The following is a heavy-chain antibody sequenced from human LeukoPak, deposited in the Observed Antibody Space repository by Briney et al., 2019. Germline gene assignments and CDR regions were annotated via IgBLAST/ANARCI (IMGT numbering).Heavy chain of an antibody. CDR1: GYNLTDYY. CDR2: INPISGDT. J-gene: IGHJ6*02. D-gene: IGHD3-10*01. Sequence: SVKVSCKASGYNLTDYYIHWVRQGPGQGLEWLGRINPISGDTKYAQKFQAWVTMTRDTSISTAYLEVTRLKSDDTAVYYCARDYGSGSYYNGHYYFYYCMDVWGQGTTVIVSS. V-gene: IGHV1-2*04. CDR3: ARDYGSGSYYNGHYYFYYCMDV.